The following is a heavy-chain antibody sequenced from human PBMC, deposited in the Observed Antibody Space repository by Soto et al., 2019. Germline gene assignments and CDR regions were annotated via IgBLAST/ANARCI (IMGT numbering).Heavy chain of an antibody. CDR2: IWYDGSNK. Sequence: PGGSLRLSCAASGFTFSSYGMHWVRQAPGKGLEWVAVIWYDGSNKYYADSVKGRFTISRDNSKNTLYLQMNSLRAEDTAVYYCARDPLRSAIFPNYYMDVWGKGTTVTVSS. D-gene: IGHD3-9*01. V-gene: IGHV3-33*01. J-gene: IGHJ6*03. CDR1: GFTFSSYG. CDR3: ARDPLRSAIFPNYYMDV.